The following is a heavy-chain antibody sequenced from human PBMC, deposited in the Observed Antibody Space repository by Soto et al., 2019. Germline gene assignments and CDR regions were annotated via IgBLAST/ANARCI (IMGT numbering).Heavy chain of an antibody. J-gene: IGHJ4*02. D-gene: IGHD3-22*01. CDR2: ISTFNGKT. Sequence: QVQLVQSGAEVKKPGASVKVSCKASGYPFISYGISWVRQAPGQGLEWMGWISTFNGKTNYAQNVQGRVTMTTDTSATTAYREPRSLKSDGTAVYYWARVRVPKSSGYFPFDYWGQGTLVTVSS. V-gene: IGHV1-18*01. CDR1: GYPFISYG. CDR3: ARVRVPKSSGYFPFDY.